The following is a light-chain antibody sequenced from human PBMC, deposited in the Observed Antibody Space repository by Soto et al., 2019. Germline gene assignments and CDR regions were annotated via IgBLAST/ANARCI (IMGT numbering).Light chain of an antibody. Sequence: DIQMTQSPSTLSASVGDRVTITCRASQSFSTWLAWYQQKPGKAPNLLIYKTSILESGVPSRFSGSGSGTEFTLTISSLQPDDFATYYCQQYNSNPLTFGGETKVEIK. CDR2: KTS. CDR1: QSFSTW. V-gene: IGKV1-5*03. J-gene: IGKJ4*01. CDR3: QQYNSNPLT.